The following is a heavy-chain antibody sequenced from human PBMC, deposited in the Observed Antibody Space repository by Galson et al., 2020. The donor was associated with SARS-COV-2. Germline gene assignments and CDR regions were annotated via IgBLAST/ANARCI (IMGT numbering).Heavy chain of an antibody. J-gene: IGHJ5*02. CDR3: VRDPGTPYRSGWARRASNWFDL. D-gene: IGHD6-19*01. Sequence: GESLKISCAASGFPFSDYRMNLVRPAPGKGPEWVAVIPYHGTNKLHADFQEGRFTISRDNSRNTLYQPINSLSAEDTAVYYCVRDPGTPYRSGWARRASNWFDLWSHGALVTGSS. V-gene: IGHV3-30*03. CDR2: IPYHGTNK. CDR1: GFPFSDYR.